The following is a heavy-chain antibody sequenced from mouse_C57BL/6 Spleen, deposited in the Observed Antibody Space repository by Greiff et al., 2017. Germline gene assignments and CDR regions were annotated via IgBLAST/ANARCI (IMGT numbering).Heavy chain of an antibody. CDR2: IDPGDGDT. D-gene: IGHD2-4*01. CDR3: ARVGDYDAFAY. J-gene: IGHJ3*01. V-gene: IGHV1-82*01. Sequence: QVQLQQSGPELVKPGASVKISCKASGYAFSSSWMNWVKQRPGKGLEWIGRIDPGDGDTNYNGMFKGKATLTADKSSSTAYMQLSSLTSEDSAVYFCARVGDYDAFAYWGQGTLVTVSA. CDR1: GYAFSSSW.